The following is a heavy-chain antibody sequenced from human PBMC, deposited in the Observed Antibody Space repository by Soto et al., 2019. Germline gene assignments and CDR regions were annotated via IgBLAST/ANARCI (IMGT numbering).Heavy chain of an antibody. CDR2: ISGSGGST. J-gene: IGHJ6*02. CDR1: GFTFSTYA. CDR3: AARSGSYYYGMDV. Sequence: GGSLRLSCAASGFTFSTYAINWVRQSPGKGLEWVSAISGSGGSTYYADSVKGRFTISRDNSKNTLYLQMNSLRAEDTAVYYSAARSGSYYYGMDVWGQGTTVTVSS. V-gene: IGHV3-23*01. D-gene: IGHD1-26*01.